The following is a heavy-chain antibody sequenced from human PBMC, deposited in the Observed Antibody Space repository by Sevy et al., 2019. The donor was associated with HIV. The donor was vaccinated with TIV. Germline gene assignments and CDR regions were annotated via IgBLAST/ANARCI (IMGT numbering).Heavy chain of an antibody. V-gene: IGHV3-23*01. CDR3: AKDRSPWNDGGGYFDY. J-gene: IGHJ4*02. CDR1: GFTFSSYA. D-gene: IGHD1-1*01. CDR2: ISGSGGST. Sequence: GGSLRLSCAASGFTFSSYAMSWVRQAPGKGLEWVSAISGSGGSTYYADSVKGRFTISRDNSKNTLYLQMNSLRAEDTAVYYCAKDRSPWNDGGGYFDYWDQGTLVTVSS.